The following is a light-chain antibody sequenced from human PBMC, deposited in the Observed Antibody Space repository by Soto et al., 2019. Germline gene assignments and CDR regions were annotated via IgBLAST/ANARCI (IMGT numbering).Light chain of an antibody. CDR2: AVS. Sequence: QSALTQPASVSGSPGQSITISCTGTSSDVGLYDYVSWYQQHPGKASQLMIYAVSNRPSGVSNRFSASKSGNTASLFISGLQAEAEADYYCSSYTSDSSYVFGSGTKVTVL. V-gene: IGLV2-14*01. CDR3: SSYTSDSSYV. CDR1: SSDVGLYDY. J-gene: IGLJ1*01.